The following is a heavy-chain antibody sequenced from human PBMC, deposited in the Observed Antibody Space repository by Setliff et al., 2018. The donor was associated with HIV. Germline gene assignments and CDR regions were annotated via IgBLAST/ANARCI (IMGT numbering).Heavy chain of an antibody. Sequence: SLKISCAASGFTFSSYWMHWVRQAPGKGLVWVSRINSDGSSTSYADSVKGRFTISRDNAKNTLYLQMNSLRAEDTAVYYCARVYGGNLGWFDPWGQGTLVTVSS. V-gene: IGHV3-74*01. J-gene: IGHJ5*02. CDR3: ARVYGGNLGWFDP. D-gene: IGHD4-17*01. CDR2: INSDGSST. CDR1: GFTFSSYW.